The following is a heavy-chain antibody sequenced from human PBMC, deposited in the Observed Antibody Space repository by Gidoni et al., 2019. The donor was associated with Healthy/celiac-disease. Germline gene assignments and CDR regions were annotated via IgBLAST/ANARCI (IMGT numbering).Heavy chain of an antibody. CDR1: GFTFTSYP. Sequence: QVQRVVSGGGVVQPGRSLRLSCAASGFTFTSYPMPWGRQAPGKGLGWVAVISYDGSNKYYADSVKGRFTISRDNSKNTLYLRMNSLRAEDTAVYYCARVGKIMITFGGVIVDYWGQGTLVTVSS. V-gene: IGHV3-30-3*01. CDR2: ISYDGSNK. D-gene: IGHD3-16*02. J-gene: IGHJ4*02. CDR3: ARVGKIMITFGGVIVDY.